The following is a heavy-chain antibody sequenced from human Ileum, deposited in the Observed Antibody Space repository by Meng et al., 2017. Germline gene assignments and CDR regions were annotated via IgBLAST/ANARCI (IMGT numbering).Heavy chain of an antibody. CDR2: IFSDGRT. Sequence: GSLKISCAASGFIVSSNFMSWVRQAPGKGLEWVSIIFSDGRTYYADSVKGRFISSRDSSKNTLYLQMSGLSAEDTAVYYCARGDFEYWGQGTLVTVSS. CDR3: ARGDFEY. CDR1: GFIVSSNF. J-gene: IGHJ4*02. V-gene: IGHV3-53*01.